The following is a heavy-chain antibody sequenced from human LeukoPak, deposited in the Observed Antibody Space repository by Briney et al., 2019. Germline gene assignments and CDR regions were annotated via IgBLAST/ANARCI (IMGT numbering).Heavy chain of an antibody. CDR3: TKAAAKGGIGKGYFDL. CDR2: ISYDGSNK. J-gene: IGHJ2*01. Sequence: RGSLRLSCAASGFTFSSYGMHWVRQAPGKGLEWVAVISYDGSNKYYAASVKGRFTISRDHSKSPLYLQINSLGAEDTGVYYCTKAAAKGGIGKGYFDLWGRGTLVTVSS. CDR1: GFTFSSYG. V-gene: IGHV3-30*18. D-gene: IGHD3-16*01.